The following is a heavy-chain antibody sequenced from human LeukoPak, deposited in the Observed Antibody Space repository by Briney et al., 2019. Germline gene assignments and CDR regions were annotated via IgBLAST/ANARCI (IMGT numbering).Heavy chain of an antibody. V-gene: IGHV4-59*11. CDR3: ARFNSGCSEATCYVQS. CDR1: GGSHDNHY. CDR2: IFSSGST. J-gene: IGHJ5*02. Sequence: SETLSLTCTVSGGSHDNHYWTWIRQPPGKGLELIGHIFSSGSTTYSPSLKSRITMSIDTSKRQFSLNLFSVTAADSAVYYCARFNSGCSEATCYVQSWGQGTLVIVSS. D-gene: IGHD2-2*01.